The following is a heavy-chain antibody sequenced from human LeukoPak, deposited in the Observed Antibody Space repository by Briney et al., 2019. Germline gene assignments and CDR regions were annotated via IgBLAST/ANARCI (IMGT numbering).Heavy chain of an antibody. V-gene: IGHV3-15*01. CDR2: IKGKTDGGTI. CDR1: GFTFNNAW. J-gene: IGHJ4*02. Sequence: GGSLRLSCAASGFTFNNAWMSWVRQAPGKGLQWVGRIKGKTDGGTIDYVAPVKGRFTISRDDSKPTLYLQMNSLKTEDTAVYYCTTVGNCSTTSCYRSLDYWGQGTLVTVSS. D-gene: IGHD2-2*02. CDR3: TTVGNCSTTSCYRSLDY.